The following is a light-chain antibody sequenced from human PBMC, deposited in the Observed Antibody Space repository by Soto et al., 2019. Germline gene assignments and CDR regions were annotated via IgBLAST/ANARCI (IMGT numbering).Light chain of an antibody. J-gene: IGKJ1*01. CDR2: AAS. V-gene: IGKV1-39*01. CDR3: QQSYSSPTWT. Sequence: DIQMTQSPSSLSASVGDRVTITCRASQSISTYLNWYQQKPGKAPKVLIYAASSLQSGVPSRFSGSGSGTDFTLTISSLQPEDFATYYCQQSYSSPTWTFCQWPKMDIK. CDR1: QSISTY.